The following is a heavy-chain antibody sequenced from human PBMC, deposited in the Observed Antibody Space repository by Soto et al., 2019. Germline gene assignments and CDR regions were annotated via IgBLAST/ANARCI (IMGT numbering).Heavy chain of an antibody. CDR1: GGSFSGYY. J-gene: IGHJ1*01. D-gene: IGHD4-17*01. CDR2: INHSGST. CDR3: AGGNYGGNRPRGFQH. Sequence: SETLSLTCAVYGGSFSGYYWSWIRQPPGKGLEWIGEINHSGSTNYNPSLKSRVTISVDTSKNQFSLKLSSVTAADTAVYYCAGGNYGGNRPRGFQHWGQGTLVTVSS. V-gene: IGHV4-34*01.